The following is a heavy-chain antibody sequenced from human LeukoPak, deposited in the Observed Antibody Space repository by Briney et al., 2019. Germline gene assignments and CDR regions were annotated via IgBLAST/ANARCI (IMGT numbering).Heavy chain of an antibody. CDR1: GFTFSSYA. J-gene: IGHJ4*02. V-gene: IGHV3-30-3*01. CDR3: ARDLTGTTNY. CDR2: ISYDGSNK. D-gene: IGHD1-7*01. Sequence: PGGSLRLSCAASGFTFSSYAMHWVRQAPGKGLEWVAVISYDGSNKYYADSVKGRFTISRDNSKNTLYLQMNSLRAEGTAVYYCARDLTGTTNYWGQGTLVTVSS.